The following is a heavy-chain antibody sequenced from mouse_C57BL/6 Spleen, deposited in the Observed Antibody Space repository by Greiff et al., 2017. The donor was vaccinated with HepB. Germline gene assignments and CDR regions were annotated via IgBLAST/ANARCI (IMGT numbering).Heavy chain of an antibody. CDR2: IDPSDSET. D-gene: IGHD2-4*01. J-gene: IGHJ1*03. Sequence: QVQLKQPGAELVRPGSSVKLSCKASGYTFTSYWMHWVKQRPIQGLEWIGNIDPSDSETHYNQKFKDKATLTVDKSSSTAYMQLSSLTSEYSAVYYCARSSDYDGHWYFDVWGTGTTVTVSS. V-gene: IGHV1-52*01. CDR3: ARSSDYDGHWYFDV. CDR1: GYTFTSYW.